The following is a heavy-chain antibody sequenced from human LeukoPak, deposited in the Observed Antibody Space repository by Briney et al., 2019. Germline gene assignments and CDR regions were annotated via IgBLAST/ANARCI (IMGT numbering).Heavy chain of an antibody. D-gene: IGHD6-19*01. V-gene: IGHV3-23*01. CDR1: GFTFSSYA. Sequence: GGSLRLSCAASGFTFSSYAMSWVRQAPGKGLEGVSAISGSGGSTYYADSVKGRFTISRDNSKNTLYLQMNSLRAEDTAVYYCAKRSSGWYSLDYWGQGTLVTVSS. CDR2: ISGSGGST. CDR3: AKRSSGWYSLDY. J-gene: IGHJ4*02.